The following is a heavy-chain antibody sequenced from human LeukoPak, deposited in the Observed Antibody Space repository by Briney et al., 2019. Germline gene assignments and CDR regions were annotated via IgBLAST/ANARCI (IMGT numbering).Heavy chain of an antibody. D-gene: IGHD3-3*01. CDR1: GGSISSYY. J-gene: IGHJ3*02. Sequence: SETLSLTCTVSGGSISSYYWSWIRQPPGKGLDWIGYIYYSGSTNYNPSLKSRLTISVDTSKNQFSLTLSSVTAADTAVYYCARDNGGMWSGYPNGGPAFDIWRQGTMVTVSS. CDR3: ARDNGGMWSGYPNGGPAFDI. V-gene: IGHV4-59*01. CDR2: IYYSGST.